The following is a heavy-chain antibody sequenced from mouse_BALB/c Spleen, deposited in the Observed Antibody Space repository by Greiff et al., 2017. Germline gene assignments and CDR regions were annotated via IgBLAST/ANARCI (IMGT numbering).Heavy chain of an antibody. V-gene: IGHV3-2*02. CDR3: ARNDCYLWYIDV. D-gene: IGHD2-3*01. Sequence: ESGPGLVKPSQSLSLTCTVTGYSITSDYAWNWIRQFPGNKLEWMGYISYSGSTSYNPSLKSRISITRDTSKNQFFLQLNSVTTEDTATYYCARNDCYLWYIDVWGAGTTVTVSS. CDR1: GYSITSDYA. CDR2: ISYSGST. J-gene: IGHJ1*01.